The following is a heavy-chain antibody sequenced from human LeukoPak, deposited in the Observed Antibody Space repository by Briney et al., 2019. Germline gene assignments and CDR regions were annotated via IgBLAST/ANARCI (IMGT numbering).Heavy chain of an antibody. Sequence: SETLSLTCPVSGGSIRSSYYYWGWIRQPPGKGLEWIGEINHSGSTNYNPSLKSRVTISVDTSKNQFSLKLSSVTAADTAVYYCARVLGTGKLLRGYFDYWGQGTLVTVSS. V-gene: IGHV4-39*07. CDR2: INHSGST. CDR3: ARVLGTGKLLRGYFDY. CDR1: GGSIRSSYYY. D-gene: IGHD4-23*01. J-gene: IGHJ4*02.